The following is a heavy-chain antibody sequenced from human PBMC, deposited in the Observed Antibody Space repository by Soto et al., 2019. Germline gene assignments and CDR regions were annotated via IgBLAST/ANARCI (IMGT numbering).Heavy chain of an antibody. V-gene: IGHV1-18*01. Sequence: QVQLVQSGAEVKKPGASVKVSCKASGYTFTSYGISWVRQAPGQGLEWMGWISAYNGNTNYAQKLQGRVTMTTDTSTSTAYMELRRLRSDDTAVYYCAREKELRFLEWSHYGMDVWGQGTTVTVSS. CDR1: GYTFTSYG. D-gene: IGHD3-3*01. CDR3: AREKELRFLEWSHYGMDV. J-gene: IGHJ6*02. CDR2: ISAYNGNT.